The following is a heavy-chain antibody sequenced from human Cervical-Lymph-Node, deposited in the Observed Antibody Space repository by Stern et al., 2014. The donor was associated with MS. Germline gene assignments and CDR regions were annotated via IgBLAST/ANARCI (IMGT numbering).Heavy chain of an antibody. V-gene: IGHV3-72*01. Sequence: EEHLVESGGGLVQPGGSLRLSCTASGFTFSDHYLDWVRQAPGKGLEWVGRTSNKADSYTTEYATSVKGRFTISTHESKNSVYLQMNNLKIDDTAVYYCARLPLNWGQGTLVTVSS. CDR1: GFTFSDHY. J-gene: IGHJ4*02. CDR2: TSNKADSYTT. CDR3: ARLPLN.